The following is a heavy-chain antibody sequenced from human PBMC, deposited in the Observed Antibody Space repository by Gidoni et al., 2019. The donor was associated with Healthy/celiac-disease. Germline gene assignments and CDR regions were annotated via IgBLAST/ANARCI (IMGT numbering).Heavy chain of an antibody. CDR2: ISYDGSNK. Sequence: QVQLVESGGGVVQPGRSLRLSCAASGFTFRSYAMHWVRQAPGKGLEWVAVISYDGSNKYYADSVKGRFTISRDNSKNTLYLQMNSLRAEDTAVYYCARDRPLDYWGQGTLVTVSS. CDR3: ARDRPLDY. V-gene: IGHV3-30-3*01. J-gene: IGHJ4*02. CDR1: GFTFRSYA.